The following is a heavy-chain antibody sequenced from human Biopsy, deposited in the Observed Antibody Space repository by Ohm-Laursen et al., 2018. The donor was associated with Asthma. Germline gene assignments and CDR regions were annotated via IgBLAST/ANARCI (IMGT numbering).Heavy chain of an antibody. CDR3: ARAGQCSSTSCYNPGWFDP. V-gene: IGHV4-34*01. D-gene: IGHD2-2*01. CDR2: INHSGST. Sequence: SETLSLTWAVYGGSFSGSYWSWIRQPPGKGLEWIGEINHSGSTNYNPSLKSRVTISVDTSKNQFSLKLSSVTAADTAVYYCARAGQCSSTSCYNPGWFDPWGQGTLVTVSS. CDR1: GGSFSGSY. J-gene: IGHJ5*02.